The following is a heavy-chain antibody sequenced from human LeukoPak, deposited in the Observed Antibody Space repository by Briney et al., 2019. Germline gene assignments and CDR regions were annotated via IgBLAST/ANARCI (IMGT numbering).Heavy chain of an antibody. CDR1: GVSFNDYY. D-gene: IGHD4-17*01. V-gene: IGHV4-34*01. CDR3: TRMTTGHDY. Sequence: PSETLSLSCAVSGVSFNDYYWSWVRQTPGKGLEWIGEINHSGYTNDSPSLKSRVTLSIDTSRKQFSLNLRSVTVADSGIYYCTRMTTGHDYWGQGTLVTVSS. CDR2: INHSGYT. J-gene: IGHJ4*02.